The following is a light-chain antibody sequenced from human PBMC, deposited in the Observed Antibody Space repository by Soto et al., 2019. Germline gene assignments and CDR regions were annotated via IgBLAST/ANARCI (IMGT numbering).Light chain of an antibody. V-gene: IGKV1-5*01. CDR2: DAS. CDR3: QQYSIYWNT. J-gene: IGKJ2*01. CDR1: QSSSTW. Sequence: DIQMTQSPSTLSASVGDGVTITCRASQSSSTWLAWYQQKPGKAPKLLIYDASTLESGVPSRFSGSGSGTEFTLTISSLQPDDFATYYCQQYSIYWNTFGQGTKLEIK.